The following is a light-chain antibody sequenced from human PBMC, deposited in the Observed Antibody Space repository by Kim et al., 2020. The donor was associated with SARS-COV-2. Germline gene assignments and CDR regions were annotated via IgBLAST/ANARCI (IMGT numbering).Light chain of an antibody. CDR1: QSVTSTN. Sequence: SPGERATPSCRASQSVTSTNLAWYQQKPGQAPRLLIYSTSSRAPGIPDRFSGSGSGTDFSLTINRLEPEDVAVYYCQQYGSARWTFGQGTKVDIK. CDR3: QQYGSARWT. CDR2: STS. V-gene: IGKV3-20*01. J-gene: IGKJ1*01.